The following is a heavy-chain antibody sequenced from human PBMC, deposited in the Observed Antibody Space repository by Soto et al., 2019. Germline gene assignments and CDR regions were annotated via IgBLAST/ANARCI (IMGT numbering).Heavy chain of an antibody. CDR1: GDSVSSNSAA. D-gene: IGHD2-2*01. Sequence: SQTLSLTCAISGDSVSSNSAARNWIRQSPSRGLEWLGRTYYRSKWYNDYAVSVKSRITINPDTSKNQFSLQLNSVTPEDTAVYYCARVVRYCSSTSCTAYYYYMDVWGKGTTVTVSS. J-gene: IGHJ6*03. CDR2: TYYRSKWYN. CDR3: ARVVRYCSSTSCTAYYYYMDV. V-gene: IGHV6-1*01.